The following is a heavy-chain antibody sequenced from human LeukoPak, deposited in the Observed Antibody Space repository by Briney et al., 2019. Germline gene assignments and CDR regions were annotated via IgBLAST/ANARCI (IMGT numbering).Heavy chain of an antibody. CDR1: GGTFSSYA. Sequence: SVKVSCKASGGTFSSYAISWVRQAPGQGLEWMGGIIPIFGTANYAQKFQGRVTITTDESTSTAYMELSSLRSEDTAVYYCAREIAAAGPLKYNWFDPWGQGTLVTVSS. J-gene: IGHJ5*02. V-gene: IGHV1-69*05. CDR3: AREIAAAGPLKYNWFDP. D-gene: IGHD6-13*01. CDR2: IIPIFGTA.